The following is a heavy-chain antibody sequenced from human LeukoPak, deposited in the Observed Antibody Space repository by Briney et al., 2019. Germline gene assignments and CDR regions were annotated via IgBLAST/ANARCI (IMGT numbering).Heavy chain of an antibody. CDR2: ISYDGRNQ. CDR3: ARTDSSGYPFDY. V-gene: IGHV3-30*14. CDR1: GFTFGDYA. J-gene: IGHJ4*02. D-gene: IGHD3-22*01. Sequence: GGSLRLSCTASGFTFGDYAMSWFRQAPGKGLEWVTLISYDGRNQYYGQSVKGRFTISRDNSKNTLYLQMNSLRAEDTAVYYCARTDSSGYPFDYWGQGTLVTVSS.